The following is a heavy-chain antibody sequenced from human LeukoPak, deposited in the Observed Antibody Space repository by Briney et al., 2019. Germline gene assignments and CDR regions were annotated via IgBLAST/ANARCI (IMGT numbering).Heavy chain of an antibody. V-gene: IGHV4-59*01. Sequence: LSETLSLTCTVSGGSISSYYWSWIRQPPGKGLEWIGYIYYSGSTNYNPSLKSRVTISVDTSKNQFSLKLSSVTAADTAVYYCARAGDDSSGYYPQLFDYWGQGTLVTVSS. CDR3: ARAGDDSSGYYPQLFDY. J-gene: IGHJ4*02. D-gene: IGHD3-22*01. CDR1: GGSISSYY. CDR2: IYYSGST.